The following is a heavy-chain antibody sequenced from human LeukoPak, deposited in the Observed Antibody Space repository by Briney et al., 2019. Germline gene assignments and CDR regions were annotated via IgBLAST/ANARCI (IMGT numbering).Heavy chain of an antibody. D-gene: IGHD3-3*01. V-gene: IGHV1-24*01. CDR2: FDPEDGET. J-gene: IGHJ6*03. CDR3: ATGAPGRFQTYYYYYMDV. Sequence: ASVKVSCKVSGYTLTELSMHWVRQVPGKGLEWMGGFDPEDGETIYAQKFQGRVTMTEDTSTDTAYMELSSLRSEDTAVYYCATGAPGRFQTYYYYYMDVWGKGTTVTVSS. CDR1: GYTLTELS.